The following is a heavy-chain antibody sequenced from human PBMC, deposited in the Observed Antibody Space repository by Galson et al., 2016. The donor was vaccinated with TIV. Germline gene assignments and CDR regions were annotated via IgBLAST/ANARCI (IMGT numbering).Heavy chain of an antibody. CDR1: GFTFRNYG. Sequence: SLRLSCAVSGFTFRNYGMHWVRQAPGKGLEWVSLIYSGGSTSYADSVKGRFTITRDNSKNTVYLQMNRVRAEDTAIYYCARERRHCGNECYLYYYYGMDVWGQGTAVTVSS. J-gene: IGHJ6*02. D-gene: IGHD2-21*01. CDR2: IYSGGST. CDR3: ARERRHCGNECYLYYYYGMDV. V-gene: IGHV3-NL1*01.